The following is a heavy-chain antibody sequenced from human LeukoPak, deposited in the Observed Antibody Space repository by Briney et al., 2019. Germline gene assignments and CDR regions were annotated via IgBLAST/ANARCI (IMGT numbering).Heavy chain of an antibody. CDR1: GGSISSSFYY. D-gene: IGHD2-21*02. V-gene: IGHV4-39*02. CDR2: LSYSGST. J-gene: IGHJ6*03. CDR3: ARDPGDGTPGYYMNV. Sequence: PSETLSLTCTVSGGSISSSFYYWGWIRQPPGKGLEWIGTLSYSGSTYYNPSLKSRLTTSVDTSKNQFSLKLTSVTAADTAVYYCARDPGDGTPGYYMNVWGKGTTVSVSS.